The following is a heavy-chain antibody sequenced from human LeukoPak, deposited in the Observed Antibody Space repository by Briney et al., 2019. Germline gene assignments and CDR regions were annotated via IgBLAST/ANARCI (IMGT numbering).Heavy chain of an antibody. CDR3: ARGEGQGFGDLGF. V-gene: IGHV3-21*01. CDR2: ITSSSSFI. D-gene: IGHD3-10*01. CDR1: GFTFSSYS. J-gene: IGHJ4*02. Sequence: GGSLRLSCAASGFTFSSYSMNWVRQAPGKGLEWVSYITSSSSFISYADSVRGRFTTSRDNAKNSLYLQMNSLRAEDTAVYYCARGEGQGFGDLGFWGQGTPVTVSS.